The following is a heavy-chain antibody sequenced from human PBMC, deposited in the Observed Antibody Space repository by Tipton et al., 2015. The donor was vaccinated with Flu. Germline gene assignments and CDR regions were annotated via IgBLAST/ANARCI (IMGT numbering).Heavy chain of an antibody. CDR2: IHTSGST. CDR1: GTSITGYY. CDR3: ARGDYGDYDHEADGFDI. Sequence: TLSLTCSVFGTSITGYYWSWIRQPAGKGLEWIGRIHTSGSTDYNPSLKSRVTMSVDTSKNHFSLNLRSVTAADTAVYYCARGDYGDYDHEADGFDIWGQGTLVTVSA. J-gene: IGHJ3*02. V-gene: IGHV4-4*07. D-gene: IGHD4-17*01.